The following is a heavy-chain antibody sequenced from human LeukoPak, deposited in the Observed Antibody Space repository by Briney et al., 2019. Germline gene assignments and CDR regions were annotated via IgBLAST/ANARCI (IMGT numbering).Heavy chain of an antibody. D-gene: IGHD1-14*01. J-gene: IGHJ4*02. Sequence: GGSLRLSCAASGFTFSSYSMNWVRQAPGKGLEWVSYISSSSSTIYYADSVKGRFTISRDNAKNSLYLQMNSLRAEDTAVYYCAREVEPLDYWGQGTLVTVSS. CDR1: GFTFSSYS. CDR3: AREVEPLDY. CDR2: ISSSSSTI. V-gene: IGHV3-48*01.